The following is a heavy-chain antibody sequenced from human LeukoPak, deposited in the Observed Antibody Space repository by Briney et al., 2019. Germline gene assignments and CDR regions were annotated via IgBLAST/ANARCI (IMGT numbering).Heavy chain of an antibody. CDR3: ARQPGCGDHLFDY. J-gene: IGHJ4*02. CDR1: GGSISSGDYY. V-gene: IGHV4-30-4*01. D-gene: IGHD4-17*01. Sequence: SSETLSLTCTVSGGSISSGDYYWSWIRQPPGKGLEWIGYIYYSGSTYYNPSLKSRVTISVDTSKNQFSLKLSSVTAADTAVYYCARQPGCGDHLFDYWGQGTLVTASS. CDR2: IYYSGST.